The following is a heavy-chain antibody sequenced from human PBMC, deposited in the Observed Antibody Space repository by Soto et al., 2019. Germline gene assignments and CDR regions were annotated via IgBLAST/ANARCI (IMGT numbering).Heavy chain of an antibody. J-gene: IGHJ4*02. V-gene: IGHV4-39*01. CDR1: GGSISSGGYY. CDR3: TRHEGGAAADRPLDY. D-gene: IGHD6-13*01. CDR2: IYYSGST. Sequence: PSETLSLTCAVSGGSISSGGYYWGWIRQSPGKGLEWIGSIYYSGSTHNNPSLKSRVTMSVDTYTNQFSLKLMSVTAADTAIYYCTRHEGGAAADRPLDYWGQGTLVTVSS.